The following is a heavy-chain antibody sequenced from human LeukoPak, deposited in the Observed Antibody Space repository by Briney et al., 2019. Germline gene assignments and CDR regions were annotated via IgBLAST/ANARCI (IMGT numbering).Heavy chain of an antibody. CDR1: GFTFSSYS. Sequence: GRSLRLSRAASGFTFSSYSMNWVRQAPGKGLEWVSSISSSSSYIYYADSVKGRFTISRDNAKNSLYLQMDSLRAEDTAVYYCAGGIAAEFDYWGQGTLVTVSS. D-gene: IGHD6-13*01. CDR2: ISSSSSYI. CDR3: AGGIAAEFDY. J-gene: IGHJ4*02. V-gene: IGHV3-21*01.